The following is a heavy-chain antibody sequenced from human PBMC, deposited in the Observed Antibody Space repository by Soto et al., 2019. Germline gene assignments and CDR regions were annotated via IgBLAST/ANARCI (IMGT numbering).Heavy chain of an antibody. D-gene: IGHD3-10*01. CDR1: GGSISSYY. CDR3: ARELFGRSVWSDP. Sequence: QVQLQESGPGLVKPSETLSLTCTVSGGSISSYYWSWIRQPPGKGLEWIGYIYYSGSTNYNPALKSRVTIPVNTSKNQLALKLSSVTAADTAVYYCARELFGRSVWSDPWGQGTLVTVSS. V-gene: IGHV4-59*01. CDR2: IYYSGST. J-gene: IGHJ5*02.